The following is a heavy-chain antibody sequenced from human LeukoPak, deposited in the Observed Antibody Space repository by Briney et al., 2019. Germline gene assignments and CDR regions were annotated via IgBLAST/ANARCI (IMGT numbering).Heavy chain of an antibody. Sequence: SVKVSCKASGGTFSSYAISWVRQAPGQGLEWMGGIIPIFGTANYAQKFQGRVTITADESTSTAYMELSSLRSEDTAVYYCAGSQSSSSTSLTRYYYYYYYMDVWGEGTTVTVSS. J-gene: IGHJ6*03. V-gene: IGHV1-69*01. CDR3: AGSQSSSSTSLTRYYYYYYYMDV. CDR1: GGTFSSYA. CDR2: IIPIFGTA. D-gene: IGHD2-2*01.